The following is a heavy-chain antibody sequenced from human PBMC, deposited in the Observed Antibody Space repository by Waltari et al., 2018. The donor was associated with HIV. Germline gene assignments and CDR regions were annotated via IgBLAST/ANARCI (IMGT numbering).Heavy chain of an antibody. D-gene: IGHD2-15*01. V-gene: IGHV3-33*01. CDR1: GVTFSSYG. Sequence: QVQLVESGGGVVQPGRSLRRSWAASGVTFSSYGMHWGRQAPGKGLECVAVIWYDGTNKYYADSVKGRFTISRDNSKNTLYLQMNSLRAEDTAVYYCARDRSEGGGYYYYGLDVWGQGTTVTVSS. J-gene: IGHJ6*02. CDR3: ARDRSEGGGYYYYGLDV. CDR2: IWYDGTNK.